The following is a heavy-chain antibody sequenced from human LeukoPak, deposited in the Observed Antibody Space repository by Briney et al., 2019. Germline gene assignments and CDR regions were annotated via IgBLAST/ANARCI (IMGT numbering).Heavy chain of an antibody. J-gene: IGHJ4*02. CDR3: ARHGPHTSLYGSGSYSFDY. CDR1: GYSFNTYW. CDR2: IYPGDSDT. D-gene: IGHD3-10*01. V-gene: IGHV5-51*01. Sequence: GESLKISCKGSGYSFNTYWIGWVRQMPGKGLEWMGIIYPGDSDTRYSPSFQGQVTISADKAISTAYLQWSSLKASDTAMYYCARHGPHTSLYGSGSYSFDYWGQGTLVTVSS.